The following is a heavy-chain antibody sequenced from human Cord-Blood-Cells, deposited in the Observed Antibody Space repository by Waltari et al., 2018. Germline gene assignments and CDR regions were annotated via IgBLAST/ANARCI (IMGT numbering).Heavy chain of an antibody. CDR3: ARAPVDLDY. V-gene: IGHV4-34*01. CDR1: GGSFSGYY. D-gene: IGHD2-2*01. J-gene: IGHJ4*02. Sequence: QVQLQQWGAGLLKPSQTLSLTCAVYGGSFSGYYWRWIRQHPGKGLGWIGEINHSGSTNYNPSLKSRVTISVDTSKIQFSLKLSSVTAADTAVYYCARAPVDLDYWGQGTLVTVSS. CDR2: INHSGST.